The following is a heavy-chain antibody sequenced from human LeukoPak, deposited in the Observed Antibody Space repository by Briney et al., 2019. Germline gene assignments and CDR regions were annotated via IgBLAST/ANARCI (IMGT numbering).Heavy chain of an antibody. CDR3: ASMDCSGGSCHLGY. V-gene: IGHV1-69*06. Sequence: EASVKVSCKASGGTFSSYAISWVRQAPGQGLEWMGGIIPIFGTANYAQKFRGRVTITADKSTSTAYMELSSLRSEDTAVYYCASMDCSGGSCHLGYWGQGTLVTVSS. CDR2: IIPIFGTA. J-gene: IGHJ4*02. CDR1: GGTFSSYA. D-gene: IGHD2-15*01.